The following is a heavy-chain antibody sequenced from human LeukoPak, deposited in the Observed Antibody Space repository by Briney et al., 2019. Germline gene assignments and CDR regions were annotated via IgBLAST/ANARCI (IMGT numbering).Heavy chain of an antibody. Sequence: PGGSLRLSCVVSGFPFSNYWMTWVRQAPGKGLEWVANIKQDGSETHYVDSVKGRFTISRDNAKNSLYLQMNSLRAEDTALYYCARVCSGGSCYGGADYWGQGTLVTVSS. CDR1: GFPFSNYW. V-gene: IGHV3-7*03. CDR3: ARVCSGGSCYGGADY. J-gene: IGHJ4*02. CDR2: IKQDGSET. D-gene: IGHD2-15*01.